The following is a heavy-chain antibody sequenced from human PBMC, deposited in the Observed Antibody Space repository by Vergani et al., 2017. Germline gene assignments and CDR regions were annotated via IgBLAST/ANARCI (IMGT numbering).Heavy chain of an antibody. CDR1: GYTFTNYY. Sequence: QVLLVQSGAEVKKPGASVRVSCKTSGYTFTNYYIHWVRQAPGQGLEWMGIINPSGGSTTYAQQFQGRPPMTRDTSTSTVYMDLSNLRSEDTAVYYCARPXGDILPPDPRRLDYWGQGTLVTVSS. J-gene: IGHJ4*02. V-gene: IGHV1-46*03. CDR2: INPSGGST. CDR3: ARPXGDILPPDPRRLDY.